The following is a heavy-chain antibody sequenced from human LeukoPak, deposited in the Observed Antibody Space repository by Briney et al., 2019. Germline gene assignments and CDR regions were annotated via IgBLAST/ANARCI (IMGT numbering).Heavy chain of an antibody. CDR3: ASAVGATRDAFDI. J-gene: IGHJ3*02. V-gene: IGHV5-51*01. CDR1: GYSFTSYW. D-gene: IGHD1-26*01. CDR2: IYPGDSDT. Sequence: HGESLKISCKGSGYSFTSYWIGWVRQMPGKGLEWMGIIYPGDSDTRYSPSFQGQVTNSADKSISTAYLQWSSLRASDTAMYYCASAVGATRDAFDIWGQGTMVTVSS.